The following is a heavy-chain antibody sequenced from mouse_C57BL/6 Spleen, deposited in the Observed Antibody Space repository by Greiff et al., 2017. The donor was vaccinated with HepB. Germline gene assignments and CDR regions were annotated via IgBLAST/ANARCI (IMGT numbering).Heavy chain of an antibody. CDR3: ARPSIYYDYDGYAMDY. CDR2: ISSGGSYT. Sequence: EVKVVESGGDLVKPGGSLKLSCAASGFTFSSYGMSWVRQTPDKRLEWVATISSGGSYTYYPDSVKGRFTISRDNAKNTLYLQMSSLKSEDTAMYYCARPSIYYDYDGYAMDYWGQGTSVTVSS. V-gene: IGHV5-6*01. D-gene: IGHD2-4*01. J-gene: IGHJ4*01. CDR1: GFTFSSYG.